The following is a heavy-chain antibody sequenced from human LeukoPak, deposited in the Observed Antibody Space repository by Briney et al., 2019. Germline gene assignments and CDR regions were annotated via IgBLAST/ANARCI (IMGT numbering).Heavy chain of an antibody. J-gene: IGHJ4*02. CDR3: TTGYCSGGSCYSSYFDY. CDR1: GFTFDDYA. CDR2: IKSKTDGGTT. D-gene: IGHD2-15*01. Sequence: TGGSLRLSCAASGFTFDDYAMHWVRQAPGKGLEWVGRIKSKTDGGTTDYAAPVKGRFTISRDDSKNTLYLQMNSLKTEDTAVYYCTTGYCSGGSCYSSYFDYWGQGTLVTVSS. V-gene: IGHV3-15*01.